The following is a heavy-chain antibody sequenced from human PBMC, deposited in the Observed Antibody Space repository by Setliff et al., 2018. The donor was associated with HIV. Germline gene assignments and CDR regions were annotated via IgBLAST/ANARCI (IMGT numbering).Heavy chain of an antibody. Sequence: SETLSLTCAVSGYSISSGYFWGWIRQPPGKGLEWIGSLYHSGTNFYNPSLKSRVTISLDTTTNRFSLKLNSVTAADTAIYYCARQVGSQYSYWAYYFDSWGQGAPVTVSS. J-gene: IGHJ4*02. CDR1: GYSISSGYF. V-gene: IGHV4-38-2*01. CDR3: ARQVGSQYSYWAYYFDS. D-gene: IGHD5-18*01. CDR2: LYHSGTN.